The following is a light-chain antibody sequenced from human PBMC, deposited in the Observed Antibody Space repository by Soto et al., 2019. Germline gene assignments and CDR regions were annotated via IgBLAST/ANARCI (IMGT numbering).Light chain of an antibody. CDR1: SSDVGGYNY. J-gene: IGLJ1*01. V-gene: IGLV2-14*01. CDR3: SSYTSSSTLI. Sequence: QSALTQPASVSGSPGQSITISCTGTSSDVGGYNYVSWYQQHPGKAPKLMIYEVSNRPSGVSNRFSDSKSGNTASLTSSGLQAEDEADYYFSSYTSSSTLIFGTGTKVTVL. CDR2: EVS.